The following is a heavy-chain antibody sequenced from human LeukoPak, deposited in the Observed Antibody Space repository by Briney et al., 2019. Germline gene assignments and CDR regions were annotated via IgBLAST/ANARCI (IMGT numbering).Heavy chain of an antibody. Sequence: ASVKVSCKASGYTFTSYDINWVRQATGQGLEWMGWMNPNSGNTGYAQKFQGRVTMTRNTSINTAYMELSSLRSEDTAVYYCARGVPYDFWSGYLYYYMDVWGKGTTVTVSS. J-gene: IGHJ6*03. CDR2: MNPNSGNT. CDR3: ARGVPYDFWSGYLYYYMDV. V-gene: IGHV1-8*01. CDR1: GYTFTSYD. D-gene: IGHD3-3*01.